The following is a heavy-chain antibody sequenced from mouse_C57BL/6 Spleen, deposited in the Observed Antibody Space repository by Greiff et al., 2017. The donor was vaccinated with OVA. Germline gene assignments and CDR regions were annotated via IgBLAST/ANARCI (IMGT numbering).Heavy chain of an antibody. D-gene: IGHD3-1*01. Sequence: QVQLKESGPGLVAPSQSLSITCPVSGFSLTSYGVSWVRQPPGKGMEWLGVIWGGGSPNYHSALISRLSIRKDNSKSQIFSKLNSLQTQDTAPYYSATPSRWYCDVCGTGTTLTVSS. CDR1: GFSLTSYG. CDR2: IWGGGSP. CDR3: ATPSRWYCDV. V-gene: IGHV2-3*01. J-gene: IGHJ1*03.